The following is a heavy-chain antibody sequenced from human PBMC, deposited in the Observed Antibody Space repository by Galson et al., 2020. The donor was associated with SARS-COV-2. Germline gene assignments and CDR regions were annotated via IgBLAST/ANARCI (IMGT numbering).Heavy chain of an antibody. D-gene: IGHD1-26*01. J-gene: IGHJ6*02. CDR3: ARDRIVGAFWDYYYGMDV. CDR1: GYSISSGYY. Sequence: SETLSLTCTVSGYSISSGYYWGWIRQPPGKGLEWIGSIYHSGSTYYNPSLTSRVTISVDTSKNQFSLKLSSVTAADTAVYYCARDRIVGAFWDYYYGMDVWGQGTTVTVSS. V-gene: IGHV4-38-2*02. CDR2: IYHSGST.